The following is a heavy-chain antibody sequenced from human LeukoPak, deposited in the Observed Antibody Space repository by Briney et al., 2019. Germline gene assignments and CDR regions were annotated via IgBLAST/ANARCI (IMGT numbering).Heavy chain of an antibody. CDR2: IWGDGSKT. D-gene: IGHD4-11*01. Sequence: GGSLRLSCAESGFIFSHYGLHWVRQAPGKGLEWVAVIWGDGSKTFYAGSVKGRFTISRDNSQNTLFLQMNSLRADDTAMYYCARDAQRGFDYSNSLQYWGHGTLVTVSS. V-gene: IGHV3-33*01. CDR1: GFIFSHYG. J-gene: IGHJ4*01. CDR3: ARDAQRGFDYSNSLQY.